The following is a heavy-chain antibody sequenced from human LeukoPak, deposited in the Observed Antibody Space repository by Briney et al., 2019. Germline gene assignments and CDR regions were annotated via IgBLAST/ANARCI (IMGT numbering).Heavy chain of an antibody. CDR2: ISSSSSTI. J-gene: IGHJ4*02. CDR1: GFTFSSYS. V-gene: IGHV3-48*01. Sequence: GGSLRLSCAASGFTFSSYSMNWVRQAPGKGLEWVSYISSSSSTIYYADSVKGRFTISRDNAKNSLYLQMNSLRAEDTAVYYCAKVGGYSSSYYFDYWGQGTLVTVSS. D-gene: IGHD6-6*01. CDR3: AKVGGYSSSYYFDY.